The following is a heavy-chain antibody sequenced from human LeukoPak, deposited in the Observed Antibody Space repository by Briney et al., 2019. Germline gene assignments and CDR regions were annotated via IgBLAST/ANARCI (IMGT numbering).Heavy chain of an antibody. Sequence: GGSLRLSCAASGFTFSNTWMNWVRQAPGKGLEWVGRIQSKTDGGTTEYAAPVKGRFTISRDDSKTTLYLQMSSLKTADTAVYYCATLTVRGVINIWGQGPLVTVSS. D-gene: IGHD3-10*01. CDR2: IQSKTDGGTT. CDR3: ATLTVRGVINI. V-gene: IGHV3-15*01. J-gene: IGHJ4*02. CDR1: GFTFSNTW.